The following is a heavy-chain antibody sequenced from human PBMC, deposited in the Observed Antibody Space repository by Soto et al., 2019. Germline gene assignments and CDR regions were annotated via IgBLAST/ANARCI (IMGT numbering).Heavy chain of an antibody. CDR3: ARGRAYCGGDCYSGYFQH. Sequence: SETLSLTCAVYGGSFSGYYWSWIRQPPGKGLEWIGEINHSGSTNYNPSLKSRVTISVDTSKNQFSLKLSSVTAADTAVYYCARGRAYCGGDCYSGYFQHWGQGTLVTVS. V-gene: IGHV4-34*01. CDR2: INHSGST. J-gene: IGHJ1*01. D-gene: IGHD2-21*02. CDR1: GGSFSGYY.